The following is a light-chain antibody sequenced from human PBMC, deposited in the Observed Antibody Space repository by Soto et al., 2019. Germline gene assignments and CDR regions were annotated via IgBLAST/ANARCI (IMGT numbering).Light chain of an antibody. CDR2: DVS. J-gene: IGLJ2*01. CDR1: SSDVGGYNY. V-gene: IGLV2-14*01. Sequence: QSVLTQPASVSGSPGQSITISCTGTSSDVGGYNYVSWYQQHPGKAPKLMIYDVSNRPSGVSNRFSGSKSGNTASLTISGIQAEDEAAYYCSSYTSSSTYVVFGGGTQLTVL. CDR3: SSYTSSSTYVV.